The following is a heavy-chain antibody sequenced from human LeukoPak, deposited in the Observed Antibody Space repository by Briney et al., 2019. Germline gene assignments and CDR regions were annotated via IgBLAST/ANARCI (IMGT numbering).Heavy chain of an antibody. CDR3: AEPHCGRNSCSRVDY. V-gene: IGHV3-23*01. Sequence: PGGSLRLSCAASGFTLSNSDVSWVRQAPGQGLEWVSAIRNSGGKTFYADSVRGRFTISRYNSDNTLYLQMNSLRAEDTAVYYCAEPHCGRNSCSRVDYWGQGTLVTVSS. D-gene: IGHD2-2*01. CDR2: IRNSGGKT. CDR1: GFTLSNSD. J-gene: IGHJ4*02.